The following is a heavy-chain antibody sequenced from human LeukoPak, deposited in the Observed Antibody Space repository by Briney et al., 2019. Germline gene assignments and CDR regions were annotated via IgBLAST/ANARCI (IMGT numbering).Heavy chain of an antibody. V-gene: IGHV4-4*07. Sequence: SETLTLTCTVAGGFISYYYCSWLRRPAGKGLEWIGRIYTSGSTNYNPSLKSRVTISVDTSKNQFSLKLSSVTAADTAVYYCASNVEMQLWLTWGQGTLVTVSS. CDR3: ASNVEMQLWLT. J-gene: IGHJ5*02. D-gene: IGHD5-18*01. CDR2: IYTSGST. CDR1: GGFISYYY.